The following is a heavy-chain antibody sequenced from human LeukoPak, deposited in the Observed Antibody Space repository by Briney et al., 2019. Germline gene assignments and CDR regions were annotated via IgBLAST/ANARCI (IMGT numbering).Heavy chain of an antibody. Sequence: SETLSLTCAVYGGSFSGYYWSWIRQPPGKGLEWIGEINHSGSTNYNPSLKSRVTISVDTSKNQFSLKLSSATAADTAVYYCARGSSITMVRGVKSPFDYWGQGTLVTVSS. J-gene: IGHJ4*02. CDR3: ARGSSITMVRGVKSPFDY. V-gene: IGHV4-34*01. CDR1: GGSFSGYY. D-gene: IGHD3-10*01. CDR2: INHSGST.